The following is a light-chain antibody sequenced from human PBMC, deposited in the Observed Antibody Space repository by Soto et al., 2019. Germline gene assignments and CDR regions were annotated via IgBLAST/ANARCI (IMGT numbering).Light chain of an antibody. V-gene: IGKV1-9*01. CDR2: SGC. CDR3: QQLLSYPSP. J-gene: IGKJ5*01. Sequence: DIQLTQSPSFLSASVGGRGTITCRASQGISSYLAWYQQRPGKGPKILTQSGCTLQIAVPLRFSGSASGTSFTLTIRSLQPADFATYYCQQLLSYPSPFGQGTRLASK. CDR1: QGISSY.